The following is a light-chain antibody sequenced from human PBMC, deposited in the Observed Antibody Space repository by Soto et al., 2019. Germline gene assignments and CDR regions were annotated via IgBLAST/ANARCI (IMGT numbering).Light chain of an antibody. CDR1: SSDIGGYKH. CDR2: EVS. J-gene: IGLJ1*01. V-gene: IGLV2-14*01. CDR3: SSYTTSSTQV. Sequence: QSVLTQPASVSGSPGQSITISCTGTSSDIGGYKHVSWYQQHPGKAPKLMIYEVSNRPSGVSNRFSGSKSGNTASLTISGLQAEDEADYYRSSYTTSSTQVFGTGTKVTVL.